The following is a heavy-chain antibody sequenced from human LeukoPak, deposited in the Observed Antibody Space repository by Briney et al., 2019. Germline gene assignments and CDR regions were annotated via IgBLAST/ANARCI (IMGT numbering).Heavy chain of an antibody. D-gene: IGHD5-12*01. V-gene: IGHV3-30*04. CDR2: ISYDGSNK. Sequence: GGSLRLSCAASGFTFSSYAMHWVRQAPGKGLEWVAVISYDGSNKYYADSVKGRFTISRDNSKNTLYLQMNSLRAEDTAVYYCAKDPRVATIGIFDYWGQGTLVTVSS. CDR1: GFTFSSYA. J-gene: IGHJ4*02. CDR3: AKDPRVATIGIFDY.